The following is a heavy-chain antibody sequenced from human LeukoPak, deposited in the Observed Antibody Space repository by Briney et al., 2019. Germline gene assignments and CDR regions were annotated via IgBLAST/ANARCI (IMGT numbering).Heavy chain of an antibody. J-gene: IGHJ6*03. Sequence: PSETLSLTCTVSSGSISSDSYYWTWLRQPAGKGLEWIGRIYTSGTTNYNPSLKSRVTMAVDTSKNQFSLKLSSVTAADTAVYYCASWYYYGSGSYRDSYYYYMDAWGKGTTVTVSS. CDR3: ASWYYYGSGSYRDSYYYYMDA. D-gene: IGHD3-10*01. V-gene: IGHV4-61*02. CDR1: SGSISSDSYY. CDR2: IYTSGTT.